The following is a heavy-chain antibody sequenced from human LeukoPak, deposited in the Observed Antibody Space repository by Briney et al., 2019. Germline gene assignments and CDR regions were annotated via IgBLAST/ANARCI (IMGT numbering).Heavy chain of an antibody. CDR1: GFTFDDYA. CDR3: AREMKERAGYYYYGMDV. V-gene: IGHV3-9*01. J-gene: IGHJ6*02. D-gene: IGHD1-1*01. CDR2: ISWNSGSI. Sequence: GGSLRLSCAASGFTFDDYAMHWVRQAPGKGLEWVSGISWNSGSIGYADSVKGRFTISRDNAKNSLYLQMNSLRAEDTAVYYCAREMKERAGYYYYGMDVWGQGTTVTVSS.